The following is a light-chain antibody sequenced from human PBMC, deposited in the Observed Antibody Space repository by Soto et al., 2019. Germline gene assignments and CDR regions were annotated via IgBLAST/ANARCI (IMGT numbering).Light chain of an antibody. J-gene: IGLJ2*01. CDR3: SSYTRSSTLVV. CDR2: VVS. Sequence: QSALTQPASVSGSPGQSITISCTGTSRDDGGYNYVSWYQQRPGKAPKLMIYVVSNLPSGFSNRFSGSKSGNTASLTISGLQAEDEAYYYCSSYTRSSTLVVFGGGTKVTLL. CDR1: SRDDGGYNY. V-gene: IGLV2-14*01.